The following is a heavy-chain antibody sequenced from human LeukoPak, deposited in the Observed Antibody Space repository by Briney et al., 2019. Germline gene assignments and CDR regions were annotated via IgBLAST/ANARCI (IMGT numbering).Heavy chain of an antibody. J-gene: IGHJ6*02. CDR2: ISYDGSNK. Sequence: GGSLRLSCAASGFTFSSYGMHWVRQAPGKGLEWVAVISYDGSNKYYADSVKGRLTISRDNSKNTLYLQMNSLRAEDTAVYYCAKATPRRSYYYYGMDVWGQGTTVTVSS. CDR3: AKATPRRSYYYYGMDV. V-gene: IGHV3-30*18. CDR1: GFTFSSYG.